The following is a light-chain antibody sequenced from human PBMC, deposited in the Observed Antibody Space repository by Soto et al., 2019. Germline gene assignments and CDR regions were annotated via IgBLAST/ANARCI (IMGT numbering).Light chain of an antibody. V-gene: IGLV2-14*01. CDR1: SSDVGGYNY. Sequence: QSALTQPASVSGSPGQSITISCTGTSSDVGGYNYVSWYQQHPGKAPKLMIYDVSNRPSGVSNRFSGSKSGNTASLTISGLQAEDEADYYCSSYTSSSVYVFGTGTKPPS. CDR3: SSYTSSSVYV. CDR2: DVS. J-gene: IGLJ1*01.